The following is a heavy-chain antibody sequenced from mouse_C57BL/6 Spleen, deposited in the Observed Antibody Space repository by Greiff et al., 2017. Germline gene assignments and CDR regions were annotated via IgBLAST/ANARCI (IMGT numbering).Heavy chain of an antibody. Sequence: EVKLEESGGDLVKPGGSLKLSCAASGFTFSSYGMSWVRQTPDKRLEWVATISSGGSYTYYPDSVKGRFTISRDNAKNTLYLQMSSLKSEDTAMYYCARHGITTEYYFDYWGQGTTLTVSS. J-gene: IGHJ2*01. D-gene: IGHD2-4*01. CDR1: GFTFSSYG. CDR2: ISSGGSYT. CDR3: ARHGITTEYYFDY. V-gene: IGHV5-6*02.